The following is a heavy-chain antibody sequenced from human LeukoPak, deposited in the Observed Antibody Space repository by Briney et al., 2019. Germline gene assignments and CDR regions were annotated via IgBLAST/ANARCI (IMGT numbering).Heavy chain of an antibody. CDR3: ASGLRTYYFDY. CDR2: IYYSGST. J-gene: IGHJ4*02. CDR1: GGSISSSSYY. Sequence: SETLSLTCTVSGGSISSSSYYWGWIRQPPGKGLEWIGSIYYSGSTYYNPSLKSRVTISVDTSKNQFPLKLSSVTAADTAVYYCASGLRTYYFDYWGQGTLVTVSS. D-gene: IGHD3-16*01. V-gene: IGHV4-39*06.